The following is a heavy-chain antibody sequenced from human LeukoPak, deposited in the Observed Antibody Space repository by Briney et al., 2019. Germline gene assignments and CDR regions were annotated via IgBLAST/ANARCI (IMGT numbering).Heavy chain of an antibody. D-gene: IGHD5-12*01. Sequence: PSGTLSLTCAVSGGSISSSNWWSWVRQPPGKGLEWIGEIYHSGSTNYNLSLKSRVTISVDKSKNQFSLKLSSVTAADTAVYYCATYSGYAPGAFDYWGQGTLVTVSS. CDR3: ATYSGYAPGAFDY. CDR2: IYHSGST. V-gene: IGHV4-4*02. J-gene: IGHJ4*02. CDR1: GGSISSSNW.